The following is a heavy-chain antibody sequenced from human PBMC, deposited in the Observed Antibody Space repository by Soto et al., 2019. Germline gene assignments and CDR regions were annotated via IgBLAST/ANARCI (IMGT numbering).Heavy chain of an antibody. CDR3: ARVNSSSTSCWAEVNMLYYYYCMDV. CDR2: IIPIFGTA. D-gene: IGHD2-2*01. CDR1: GGTFSSYA. J-gene: IGHJ6*02. Sequence: SVKVSCKASGGTFSSYAISWVRQAPGQGLEWMGGIIPIFGTANYAQKFQGRVTITADESTSTAYMELSSLRSEDTAVYYCARVNSSSTSCWAEVNMLYYYYCMDVWGQRTTVTVSS. V-gene: IGHV1-69*13.